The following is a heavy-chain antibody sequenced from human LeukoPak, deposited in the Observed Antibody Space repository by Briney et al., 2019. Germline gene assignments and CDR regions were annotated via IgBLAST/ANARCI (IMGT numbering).Heavy chain of an antibody. D-gene: IGHD3-3*01. J-gene: IGHJ6*02. Sequence: GGSLRLSCAASGFTFTTYWMHWVRQAPGKGLVWVSHINSDGSITSYADSVKGRFTISRDNAKNTLYLQMNSLRAEDTAVYYCARDSYDFWSGYPYSYYYYYGMDVWGQGTTVTVSS. V-gene: IGHV3-74*01. CDR1: GFTFTTYW. CDR2: INSDGSIT. CDR3: ARDSYDFWSGYPYSYYYYYGMDV.